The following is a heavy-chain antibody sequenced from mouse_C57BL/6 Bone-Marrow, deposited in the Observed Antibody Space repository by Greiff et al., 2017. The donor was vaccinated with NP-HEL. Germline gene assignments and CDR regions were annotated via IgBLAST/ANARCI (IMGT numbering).Heavy chain of an antibody. CDR1: GYSITSGYY. D-gene: IGHD1-1*01. CDR2: ISYDGSN. CDR3: AREGITTVVVPGFAY. Sequence: DVQLQESGPGLVKPSQSLSLTCSVTGYSITSGYYWNWIRQFPGNKLEWMGYISYDGSNNYNPSLKNRISITRDTSKNQFFLKLNSVTTEDTATYYCAREGITTVVVPGFAYWGQGTLVTVSA. J-gene: IGHJ3*01. V-gene: IGHV3-6*01.